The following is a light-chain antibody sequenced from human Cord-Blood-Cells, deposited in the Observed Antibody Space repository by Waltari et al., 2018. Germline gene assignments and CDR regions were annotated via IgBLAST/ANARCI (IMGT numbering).Light chain of an antibody. CDR2: STN. J-gene: IGLJ3*02. V-gene: IGLV8-61*01. CDR3: VLYMGSGISV. CDR1: SGSVSTSYY. Sequence: QTVVTQEPSFSVSPGGTVTLTCGLSSGSVSTSYYPSWYQQTPGQAPRTLIYSTNTRASGVPDRLSGSILGNKAALTITGAQADDESDYYCVLYMGSGISVFGGWTKLTVL.